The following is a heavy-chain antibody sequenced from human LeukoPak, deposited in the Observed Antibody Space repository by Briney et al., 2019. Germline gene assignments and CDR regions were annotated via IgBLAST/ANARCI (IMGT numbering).Heavy chain of an antibody. D-gene: IGHD1-26*01. J-gene: IGHJ4*02. CDR2: IYYSGTP. CDR3: AGHNSGTDYQFDY. CDR1: GGSISSSSYY. Sequence: TETLSLTCTLSGGSISSSSYYWDWVRQPPGKGLEWIGSIYYSGTPYYNPSLQSRVMIFVDTSKNQFSLRLYSVTAADTAVYYCAGHNSGTDYQFDYWGQGTLVTVSS. V-gene: IGHV4-39*01.